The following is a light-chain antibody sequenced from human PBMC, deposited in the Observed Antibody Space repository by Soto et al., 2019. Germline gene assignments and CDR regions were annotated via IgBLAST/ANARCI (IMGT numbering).Light chain of an antibody. V-gene: IGKV1-39*01. J-gene: IGKJ4*01. CDR2: AAS. Sequence: EIQMTQSPSSLSASVEDRATITCRASQSISSYLDWYQQKPGKAPNVLIYAASSLQSVVPSRFSGIGSGTDFNLSISSLQPEDFATYYCQQSNSGPLTFGGGTKVEIK. CDR1: QSISSY. CDR3: QQSNSGPLT.